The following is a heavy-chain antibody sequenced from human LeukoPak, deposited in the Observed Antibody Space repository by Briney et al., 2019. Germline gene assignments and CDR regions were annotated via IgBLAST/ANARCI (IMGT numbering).Heavy chain of an antibody. V-gene: IGHV4-38-2*01. D-gene: IGHD2-2*03. CDR3: ARIGYCSSTSCNQVSYFDY. CDR1: GYSISSGYY. CDR2: IYHSGST. Sequence: PSETLSLTCAVSGYSISSGYYWGWIRQPPGKGLEWIGSIYHSGSTYYNPSLKSRVTISVDTSKNQFSLKLSSVTAADTAVYYCARIGYCSSTSCNQVSYFDYWGQGTLVTVSS. J-gene: IGHJ4*02.